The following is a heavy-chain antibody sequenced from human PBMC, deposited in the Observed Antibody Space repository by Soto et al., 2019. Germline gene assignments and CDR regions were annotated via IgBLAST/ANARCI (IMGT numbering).Heavy chain of an antibody. Sequence: KPSETLSLTCAIYGGSFSNYYWNWIRQPPGKRLEWMGKINHNGSTNYSPSLKSRLTISVDTSKNQFSLKLISVTAADTAVYFCGRGRGYSNAWGSYYSGMDVWGQGTTVTVSS. J-gene: IGHJ6*02. V-gene: IGHV4-34*01. D-gene: IGHD6-19*01. CDR1: GGSFSNYY. CDR3: GRGRGYSNAWGSYYSGMDV. CDR2: INHNGST.